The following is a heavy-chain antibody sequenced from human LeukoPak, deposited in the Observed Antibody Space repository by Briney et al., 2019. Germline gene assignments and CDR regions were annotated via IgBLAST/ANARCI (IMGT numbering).Heavy chain of an antibody. D-gene: IGHD6-13*01. V-gene: IGHV3-23*01. CDR1: RFTFSSYG. J-gene: IGHJ4*02. CDR3: ARFIAAPYYFDY. CDR2: ISGSGGST. Sequence: GGSLRLSCAASRFTFSSYGMSWVRQAPGKGLEWVSGISGSGGSTYYADSVKGRFTISRGNAKNSLYLQMNSLRAEDTAVYYCARFIAAPYYFDYWGRGTLVTVSS.